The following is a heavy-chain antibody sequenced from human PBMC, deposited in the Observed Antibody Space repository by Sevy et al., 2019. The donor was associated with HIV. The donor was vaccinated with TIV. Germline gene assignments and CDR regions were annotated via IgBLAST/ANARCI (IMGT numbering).Heavy chain of an antibody. V-gene: IGHV3-23*01. CDR1: GFTFSSYA. CDR2: ISGSGGST. CDR3: AKRGIYDSSGYYPRYYFDY. Sequence: GSLRLSCAASGFTFSSYAMSWVRQAPGKGLEWVSAISGSGGSTYYADSVKGRFTISRDNSKNTLYLQMNSLRAEDTAVYYCAKRGIYDSSGYYPRYYFDYWGQGTLVTVSS. D-gene: IGHD3-22*01. J-gene: IGHJ4*02.